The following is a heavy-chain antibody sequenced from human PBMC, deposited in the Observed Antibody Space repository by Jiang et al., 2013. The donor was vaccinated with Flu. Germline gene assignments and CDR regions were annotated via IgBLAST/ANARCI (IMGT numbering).Heavy chain of an antibody. D-gene: IGHD3-22*01. CDR3: HFHYDSSGYRR. V-gene: IGHV3-15*01. CDR2: IKPKTDGGAT. CDR1: GFSLTNAW. J-gene: IGHJ4*02. Sequence: VQLLESGGGLVNPGGSLGLSCAASGFSLTNAWMSWVRQAPGRGLEWVGRIKPKTDGGATDYAAPVKGRFTISRDDSKKHGVSTNEQPENRDTGVIMCHFHYDSSGYRRWGQGTLVAVS.